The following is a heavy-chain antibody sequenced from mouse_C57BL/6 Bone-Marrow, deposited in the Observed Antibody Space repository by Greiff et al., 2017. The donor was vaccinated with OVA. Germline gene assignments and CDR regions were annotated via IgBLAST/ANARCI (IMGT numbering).Heavy chain of an antibody. CDR3: ARVTTVVAPYYFDY. V-gene: IGHV1-69*01. J-gene: IGHJ2*01. CDR2: IDPSDSYT. Sequence: QVQLQQPGAELVMPGASVKLSCKASGYTFTSYWMHWVKQRPGQGLEWIGEIDPSDSYTNSNQKFKGKSTLTVDKSSSTAYMQLSSLTSEDSAVYCGARVTTVVAPYYFDYWGQGTTLTVSS. CDR1: GYTFTSYW. D-gene: IGHD1-1*01.